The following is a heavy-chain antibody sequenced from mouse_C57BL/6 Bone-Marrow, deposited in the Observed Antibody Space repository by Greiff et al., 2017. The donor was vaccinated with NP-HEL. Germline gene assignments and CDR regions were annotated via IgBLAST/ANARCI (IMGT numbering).Heavy chain of an antibody. CDR2: ISSGGSYT. V-gene: IGHV5-6*01. CDR3: ARHRDYYGSSCWFDY. J-gene: IGHJ2*01. Sequence: EVKLVESGGDLVKPGGSLKLSCAASGFTFSSYGMSWVRQTPDKRLEWVATISSGGSYTYYPASVKGRFSISSDTAKNPLYLQMSRLKSEDTAMYYCARHRDYYGSSCWFDYWGQGTTLTVSS. CDR1: GFTFSSYG. D-gene: IGHD1-1*01.